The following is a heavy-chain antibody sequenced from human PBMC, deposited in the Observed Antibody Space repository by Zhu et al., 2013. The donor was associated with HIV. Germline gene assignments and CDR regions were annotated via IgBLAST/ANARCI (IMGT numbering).Heavy chain of an antibody. CDR2: INNDGTTT. CDR3: SRDIGRVGHN. CDR1: GFTFSNYW. V-gene: IGHV3-74*01. D-gene: IGHD3-16*01. Sequence: EVQLVESGGGLVQPGGSLRLSCEASGFTFSNYWMHWVRQGPGRGPVWVSRINNDGTTTNYADSVKGRFTISRDNVRNTLYLQMNSLRVEDTAVYYCSRDIGRVGHNWGRGTLVTVSS. J-gene: IGHJ4*02.